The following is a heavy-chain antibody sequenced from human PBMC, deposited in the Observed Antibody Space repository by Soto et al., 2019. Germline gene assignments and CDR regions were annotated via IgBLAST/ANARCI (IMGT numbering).Heavy chain of an antibody. J-gene: IGHJ3*02. CDR3: ATGEGGYDSGGHYAFDI. CDR2: IIPIFGTA. D-gene: IGHD5-12*01. CDR1: GGTFSSYA. Sequence: ASVKVSCKASGGTFSSYAISWVRQAPGQGLEWMGGIIPIFGTANYAQKFQGRVTITADESTSTAYMELSSLRSEDTAVYYCATGEGGYDSGGHYAFDIWGQGTMVTVSS. V-gene: IGHV1-69*13.